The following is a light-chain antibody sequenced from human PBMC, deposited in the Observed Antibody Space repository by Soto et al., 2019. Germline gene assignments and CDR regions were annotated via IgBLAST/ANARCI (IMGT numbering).Light chain of an antibody. CDR2: DAS. CDR1: RDINKY. V-gene: IGKV1-33*01. Sequence: DIQMTQSPSSLSASVGARVTITCEASRDINKYLNWYQEKPGKAPKLLIYDASNLQTGVPSRFSGSGSGTHFTFTISSLQPEDIATYYCQRYDSLPLTFGQGTRLDIK. J-gene: IGKJ5*01. CDR3: QRYDSLPLT.